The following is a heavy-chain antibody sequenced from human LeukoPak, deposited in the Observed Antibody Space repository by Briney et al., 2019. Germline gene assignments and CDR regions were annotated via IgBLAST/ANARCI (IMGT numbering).Heavy chain of an antibody. CDR2: INSDSGFT. J-gene: IGHJ5*02. CDR1: GYTFTGHY. V-gene: IGHV1-2*02. D-gene: IGHD3-3*01. CDR3: ARNFGMKGFDP. Sequence: ASVKVSCKASGYTFTGHYMNWVRQAPGQGLEWMGWINSDSGFTKYAQKFQGRVTMTRDTSITTVYMDLTRLTSDDTAVYYCARNFGMKGFDPWGQGTLVTVSS.